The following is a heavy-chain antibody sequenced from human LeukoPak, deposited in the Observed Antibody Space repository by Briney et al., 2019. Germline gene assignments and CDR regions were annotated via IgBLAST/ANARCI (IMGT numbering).Heavy chain of an antibody. J-gene: IGHJ4*02. V-gene: IGHV1-18*01. Sequence: VASVKVSCKASGYTFTSYGISWVRQAPGQGLEWMGWISAYNGNTNYAQKLQGRVTMTTDTSTSTAYMGLRSLRSDDTAVYYCARVRGVVYYDYVWGSYRPFDYWGQGTLVTVSS. CDR3: ARVRGVVYYDYVWGSYRPFDY. CDR1: GYTFTSYG. D-gene: IGHD3-16*02. CDR2: ISAYNGNT.